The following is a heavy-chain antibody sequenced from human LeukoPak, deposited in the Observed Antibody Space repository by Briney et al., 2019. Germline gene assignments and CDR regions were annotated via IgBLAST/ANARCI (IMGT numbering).Heavy chain of an antibody. CDR2: MNPNSGDT. J-gene: IGHJ6*03. D-gene: IGHD4-17*01. CDR3: ARAGGGYGDYYHYYYYMDV. CDR1: GYTLTNHD. V-gene: IGHV1-8*01. Sequence: ASVKVSCKPSGYTLTNHDINWVRQATGQGLEWMGWMNPNSGDTGYAQKFQGRVTMTRDTSINTAYMELSSLTSEDTTAHYCARAGGGYGDYYHYYYYMDVWGSGTTVTVSS.